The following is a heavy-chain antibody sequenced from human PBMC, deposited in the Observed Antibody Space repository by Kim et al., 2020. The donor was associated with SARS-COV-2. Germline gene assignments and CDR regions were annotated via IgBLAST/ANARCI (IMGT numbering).Heavy chain of an antibody. CDR3: ARPEICSGGHCPVYDS. V-gene: IGHV1-3*01. CDR1: GYTFTKYG. D-gene: IGHD2-21*02. J-gene: IGHJ5*02. Sequence: ASVKVSCKTSGYTFTKYGLHWVRQAPGQRLEWMGWVNAGNGATYYSQKFQGRVTMMRDTSARTAYMELRSLRSEDTAVYYCARPEICSGGHCPVYDSWGQGTLVAVSS. CDR2: VNAGNGAT.